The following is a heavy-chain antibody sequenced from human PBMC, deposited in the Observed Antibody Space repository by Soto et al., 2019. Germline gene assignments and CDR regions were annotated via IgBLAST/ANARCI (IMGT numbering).Heavy chain of an antibody. CDR2: IYYSGST. J-gene: IGHJ6*03. V-gene: IGHV4-31*03. D-gene: IGHD6-6*01. Sequence: TSETLSLTCTVSGGSISSGGYYWSWIRQHPGKGLEWIGYIYYSGSTHYNPSLKSRVTISVDTSKNQFSLRLNSVTAADTAVYYCARGEQLDKPGDFDYYMDVWGKGTTVTVSS. CDR1: GGSISSGGYY. CDR3: ARGEQLDKPGDFDYYMDV.